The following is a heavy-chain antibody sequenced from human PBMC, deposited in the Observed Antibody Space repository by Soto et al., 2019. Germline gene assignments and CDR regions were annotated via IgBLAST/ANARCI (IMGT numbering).Heavy chain of an antibody. D-gene: IGHD7-27*01. V-gene: IGHV3-7*03. Sequence: EVQLVESGGGLVQPGGSLRLSCAASGLTFSSYWMSWVRQAPGKGLEWVANIKQDGSEKYYVDSVKGRFTISRDNAKNSLYLQMNSLRAEDTAVYYCARDSLGFDYWGQGTLVTVSS. J-gene: IGHJ4*02. CDR1: GLTFSSYW. CDR3: ARDSLGFDY. CDR2: IKQDGSEK.